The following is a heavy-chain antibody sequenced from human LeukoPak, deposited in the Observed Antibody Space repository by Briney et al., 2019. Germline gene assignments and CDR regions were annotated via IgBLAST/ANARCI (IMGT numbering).Heavy chain of an antibody. Sequence: GGFLRLSCAASGFTFSNAWMSWVRQAPGKGLEWVGRIKSKTDGGTTDYAAPVKGRFTISRDDSKNTLYLQMNSLKTEDTAVYYCTTDIRWLRDALDIWGQGTMVTVSS. CDR2: IKSKTDGGTT. J-gene: IGHJ3*02. CDR3: TTDIRWLRDALDI. CDR1: GFTFSNAW. D-gene: IGHD5-12*01. V-gene: IGHV3-15*01.